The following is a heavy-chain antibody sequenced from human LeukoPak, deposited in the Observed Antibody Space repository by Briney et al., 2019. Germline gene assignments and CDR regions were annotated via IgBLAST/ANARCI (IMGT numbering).Heavy chain of an antibody. D-gene: IGHD3-10*01. CDR2: IYYSGST. Sequence: SETLSLTCNVSGGSISSYYWSWIRQPPGKGLGWIGYIYYSGSTYYNPSLKSRVTISVDTSKNQLSLKLSSVTAADTAVYYCARGRGGSGSSFDYWGQGTLVTVSS. V-gene: IGHV4-59*01. CDR3: ARGRGGSGSSFDY. CDR1: GGSISSYY. J-gene: IGHJ4*02.